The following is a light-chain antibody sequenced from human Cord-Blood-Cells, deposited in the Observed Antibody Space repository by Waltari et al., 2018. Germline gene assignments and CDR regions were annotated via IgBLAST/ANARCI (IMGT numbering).Light chain of an antibody. V-gene: IGLV1-40*01. J-gene: IGLJ1*01. CDR3: QSYDSSLIGYV. CDR1: SSNIGAGYD. Sequence: QSVLTHPPSVSGSPGQCVTISCTGSSSNIGAGYDAHWYQQLPRTPPKLLIYGNSNRPSGVPDRFSGSKSGTSASLAITGLQAEDEADYYCQSYDSSLIGYVFGTGTKVTVL. CDR2: GNS.